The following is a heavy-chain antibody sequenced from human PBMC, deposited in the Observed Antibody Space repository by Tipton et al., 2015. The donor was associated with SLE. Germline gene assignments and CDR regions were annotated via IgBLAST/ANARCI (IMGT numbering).Heavy chain of an antibody. CDR1: GGSINAYY. V-gene: IGHV4-59*01. Sequence: TLSLTCSVSGGSINAYYWGWVRQPPGKGLEWIGYVSYRRSTQYNPPLQRRVTISVDTSQNQFSLKLRSVTAADAAMYYCARLPVYFDHWGQGALVTVSS. CDR3: ARLPVYFDH. J-gene: IGHJ4*02. CDR2: VSYRRST.